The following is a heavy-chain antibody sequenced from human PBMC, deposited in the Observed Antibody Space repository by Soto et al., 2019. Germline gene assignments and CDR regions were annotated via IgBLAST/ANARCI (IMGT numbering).Heavy chain of an antibody. CDR3: AKRTYDVFTVSSWCDP. CDR2: IYPRDSDT. V-gene: IGHV5-51*01. J-gene: IGHJ5*02. Sequence: GESLKISCKSSGYTFSDYWIGWVRQMPGKGLEWMGIIYPRDSDTRYSPSFQGQVTISADKSISTTYLQWSSLKASDTAMYYCAKRTYDVFTVSSWCDPWGQGTLVTVSS. CDR1: GYTFSDYW. D-gene: IGHD3-9*01.